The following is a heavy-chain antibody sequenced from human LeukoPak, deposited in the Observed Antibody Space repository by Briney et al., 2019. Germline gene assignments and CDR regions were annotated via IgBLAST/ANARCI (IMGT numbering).Heavy chain of an antibody. Sequence: SETLSLTCAVYGGSFSGYYWSWIRQPPGKGLEWIGEINHSGSTNYNPSLKSRVTISVDTSKNQFSLKLSSVTAADTAVYYCARGQLREPIDYWGQGTLVTVSS. D-gene: IGHD5-18*01. CDR1: GGSFSGYY. V-gene: IGHV4-34*01. J-gene: IGHJ4*02. CDR2: INHSGST. CDR3: ARGQLREPIDY.